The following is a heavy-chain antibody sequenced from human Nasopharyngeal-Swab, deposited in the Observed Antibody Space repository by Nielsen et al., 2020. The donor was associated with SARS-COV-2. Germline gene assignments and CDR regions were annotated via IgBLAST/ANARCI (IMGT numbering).Heavy chain of an antibody. CDR2: IIPIFGTA. V-gene: IGHV1-69*13. Sequence: SVKVSCKASGGTFSSYAISWVRQAPGQGLEWMGGIIPIFGTANYAQKFQGRVTITADESTGTAYMELSSLRSEDTAVYYCARNPGYYDFWSGYPNWFDPWGQGTPVTVSS. CDR3: ARNPGYYDFWSGYPNWFDP. J-gene: IGHJ5*02. CDR1: GGTFSSYA. D-gene: IGHD3-3*01.